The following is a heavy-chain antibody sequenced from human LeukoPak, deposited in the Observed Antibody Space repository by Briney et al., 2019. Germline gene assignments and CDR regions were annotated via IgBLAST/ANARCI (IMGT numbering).Heavy chain of an antibody. V-gene: IGHV3-33*08. Sequence: PGRSLRLSCAASGFTFSSYGMHWVRQAPGKGLEWVAVIWYGGSNKYYADSVKGRFTISRDNSKNTLYLQMNSLRAEDTAVYYCALENPYASAFDIWGQGTLVTVSS. CDR3: ALENPYASAFDI. CDR2: IWYGGSNK. CDR1: GFTFSSYG. D-gene: IGHD3-9*01. J-gene: IGHJ4*02.